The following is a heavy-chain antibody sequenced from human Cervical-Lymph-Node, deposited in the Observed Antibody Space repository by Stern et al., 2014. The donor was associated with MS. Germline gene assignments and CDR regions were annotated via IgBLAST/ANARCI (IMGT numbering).Heavy chain of an antibody. D-gene: IGHD2-15*01. V-gene: IGHV1-3*01. Sequence: QVQLVQSGTEVKKPGASVKVSCKASGDTFTSYVMHWVRQAHGQRIEWMGWIIAGKGNTKYSQKFKGRVTITRDTSTSTVFMELSSLRYEDTAVYYCASDTWCFDYWGQGTLVTVSS. CDR2: IIAGKGNT. CDR1: GDTFTSYV. J-gene: IGHJ4*01. CDR3: ASDTWCFDY.